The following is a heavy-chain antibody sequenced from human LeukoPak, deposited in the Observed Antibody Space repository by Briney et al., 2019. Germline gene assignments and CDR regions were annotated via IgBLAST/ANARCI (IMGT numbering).Heavy chain of an antibody. J-gene: IGHJ4*02. Sequence: SETLSLTCTVSGGSISGYYWSWIRQPPGKGLEWIGYIYYSGSTNYNPSLKSRVTMSVDTSKNQFSLKLSSATAADTAVYYCARHLVGATGTGPFDYWGQGTLVTVSS. CDR1: GGSISGYY. V-gene: IGHV4-59*08. CDR3: ARHLVGATGTGPFDY. CDR2: IYYSGST. D-gene: IGHD1-26*01.